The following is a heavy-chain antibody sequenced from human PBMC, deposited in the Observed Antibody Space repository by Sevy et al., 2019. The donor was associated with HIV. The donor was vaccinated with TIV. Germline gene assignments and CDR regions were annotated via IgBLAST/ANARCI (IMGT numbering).Heavy chain of an antibody. V-gene: IGHV3-11*06. CDR3: ARSRSNYGDYYFDY. CDR2: ISGAGTYT. CDR1: GFTFSAYY. J-gene: IGHJ4*02. Sequence: GGSLRLSCAASGFTFSAYYMTRIRQAPGKGLEWVSYISGAGTYTNYVESVKGRFTISRDNSKNSLYLQMNSLRAEDTAVYFCARSRSNYGDYYFDYWGQGILVTVSS. D-gene: IGHD4-17*01.